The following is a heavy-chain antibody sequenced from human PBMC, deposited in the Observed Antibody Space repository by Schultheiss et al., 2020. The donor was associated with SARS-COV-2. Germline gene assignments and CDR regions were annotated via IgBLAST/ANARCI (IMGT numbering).Heavy chain of an antibody. CDR2: IKQDGSEK. V-gene: IGHV3-7*01. CDR3: ARMYSSGWYPVFQRLDY. CDR1: GFTFSSYA. Sequence: GESLKISCAASGFTFSSYAMSWVRQAPGKGLEWVANIKQDGSEKYYVDSVKGRFTISRDNAKNSLYLQMNSLRAEDTAVYYCARMYSSGWYPVFQRLDYWGQGTLVTVSS. D-gene: IGHD6-19*01. J-gene: IGHJ4*02.